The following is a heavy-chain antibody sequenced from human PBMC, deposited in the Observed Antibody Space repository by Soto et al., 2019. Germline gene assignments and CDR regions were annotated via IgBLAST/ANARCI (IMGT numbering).Heavy chain of an antibody. CDR3: ATTNGQLVRDYYYYYGMDV. CDR2: MNPNSGNT. J-gene: IGHJ6*02. CDR1: GYTFTSYD. Sequence: ASVKVSCKASGYTFTSYDINWVRQATGQGLEWMGWMNPNSGNTGYAQKFQGRVTMTRNTSISTAYMELSSLRSEDTAVYYCATTNGQLVRDYYYYYGMDVWGQGTTVTVSS. V-gene: IGHV1-8*01. D-gene: IGHD6-6*01.